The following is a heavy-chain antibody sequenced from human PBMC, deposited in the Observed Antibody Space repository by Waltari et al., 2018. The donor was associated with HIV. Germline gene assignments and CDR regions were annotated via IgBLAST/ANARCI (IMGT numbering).Heavy chain of an antibody. Sequence: QVQLQESGPGLVKPSQTLSLTCTVSGGSISSGGYYWSWIRQHPGKGLEWIGYIYYSGVTYYNPSLKSLVTISVDTSKNQFSLKLSSVTAADTAVYYCARYCSGGSCQYNWFDPWGQGTLVTVSS. V-gene: IGHV4-31*01. CDR2: IYYSGVT. CDR1: GGSISSGGYY. J-gene: IGHJ5*02. CDR3: ARYCSGGSCQYNWFDP. D-gene: IGHD2-15*01.